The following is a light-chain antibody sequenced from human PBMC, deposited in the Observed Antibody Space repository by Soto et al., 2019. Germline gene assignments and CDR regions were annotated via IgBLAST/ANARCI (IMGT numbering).Light chain of an antibody. CDR1: SSNLGSNY. J-gene: IGLJ2*01. CDR2: SNN. V-gene: IGLV1-47*01. CDR3: AAWDDSLEVV. Sequence: QAVVTQPPSASGTPGQRVTISCSGSSSNLGSNYVYWYQQLPGTAPKLLIYSNNQRPSGVPDRFSGSKSGTSASLAISGLRSEDEADYYCAAWDDSLEVVFGGGTKLTVL.